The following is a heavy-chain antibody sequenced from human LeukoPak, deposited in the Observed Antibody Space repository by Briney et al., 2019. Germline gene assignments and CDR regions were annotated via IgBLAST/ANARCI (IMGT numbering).Heavy chain of an antibody. V-gene: IGHV3-30*18. CDR1: GFSFSIYG. Sequence: GGSLRLSCAASGFSFSIYGMNWVRQAPGKGLEWVATISYGGTYKYYSDSVKGRFTISRDNSMNTLYLEMNSLRAEDTAVYYCAKLLHDYGDSRYYYGMDVWGQGTTVTVSS. J-gene: IGHJ6*02. CDR2: ISYGGTYK. D-gene: IGHD4-17*01. CDR3: AKLLHDYGDSRYYYGMDV.